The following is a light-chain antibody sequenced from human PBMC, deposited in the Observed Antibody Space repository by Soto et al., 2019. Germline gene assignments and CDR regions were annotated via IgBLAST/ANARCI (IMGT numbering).Light chain of an antibody. CDR2: DVI. CDR3: SSYGGSNNLL. CDR1: SRDIGGYDF. V-gene: IGLV2-8*01. J-gene: IGLJ2*01. Sequence: QSALTQPPSASGSPGQSVTISCTGTSRDIGGYDFVSWYQQHPGKAPKLLIYDVIKRPSGVPDRFSGSKSGNTASLTVSGLQTDDDADYYCSSYGGSNNLLFGGGTKLTVL.